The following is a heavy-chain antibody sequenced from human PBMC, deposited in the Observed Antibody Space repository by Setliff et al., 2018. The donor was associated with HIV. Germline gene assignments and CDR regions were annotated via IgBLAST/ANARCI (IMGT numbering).Heavy chain of an antibody. D-gene: IGHD3-22*01. CDR3: ARDRNYQDTSGYWQVFDI. V-gene: IGHV4-39*07. J-gene: IGHJ3*02. CDR1: GGSISSDGYY. CDR2: VYHSGKT. Sequence: SETLSLTCTVSGGSISSDGYYWGWIRQPPGKGLEWIGSVYHSGKTYYNPSLKSRVTMSVDTSKNQFSLILTSATAADTAMYYCARDRNYQDTSGYWQVFDIWGQGTMVTVSS.